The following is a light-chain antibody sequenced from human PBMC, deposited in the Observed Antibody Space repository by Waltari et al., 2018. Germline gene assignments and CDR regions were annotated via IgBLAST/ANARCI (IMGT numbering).Light chain of an antibody. CDR2: AAS. V-gene: IGKV3-20*01. Sequence: EVVLTQSPGTLSLSPGERATLSCRASQSISKYLVWYQQRPGQAPRLLNYAASTRATGIPDRFSGSGCGTDFSLTISRLEPEDFAVYYCQNHERLPATFGQGTRVEIK. J-gene: IGKJ1*01. CDR1: QSISKY. CDR3: QNHERLPAT.